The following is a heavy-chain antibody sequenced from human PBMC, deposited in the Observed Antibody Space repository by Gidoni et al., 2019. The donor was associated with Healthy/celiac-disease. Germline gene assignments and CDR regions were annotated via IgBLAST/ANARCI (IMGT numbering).Heavy chain of an antibody. D-gene: IGHD4-17*01. CDR2: ISGSGGST. J-gene: IGHJ4*02. V-gene: IGHV3-23*01. Sequence: EVQLLESGGGLVQPGGSLRLSCAASGFTFSSYAMSWVRQAPGKGLEWVSAISGSGGSTYYADSVKGRFTISRDNSKNTLYLQMNSLRAEDTAVYYCAKGDHYGDFSGYYFDYWGQGTLVTVSS. CDR3: AKGDHYGDFSGYYFDY. CDR1: GFTFSSYA.